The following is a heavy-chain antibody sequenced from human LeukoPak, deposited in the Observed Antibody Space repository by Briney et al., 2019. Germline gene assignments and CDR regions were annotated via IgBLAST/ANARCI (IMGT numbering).Heavy chain of an antibody. J-gene: IGHJ3*02. Sequence: SETLSLTCTVSGGSISSSTYYWGWIRQPPGKGLEWIGSIYYSGSTYYNPSLKSRVTISVDTSKNQFSLKLSSVTAADTAVYYCAGRPPVPSAFDIWGQGTMVTVSS. D-gene: IGHD1-26*01. CDR3: AGRPPVPSAFDI. CDR1: GGSISSSTYY. V-gene: IGHV4-39*07. CDR2: IYYSGST.